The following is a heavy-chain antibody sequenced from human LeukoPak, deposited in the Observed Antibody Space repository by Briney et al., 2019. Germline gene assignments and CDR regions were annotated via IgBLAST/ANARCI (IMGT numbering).Heavy chain of an antibody. J-gene: IGHJ3*02. CDR3: ARFFAAADPTAAFDI. CDR1: GYTFTSYG. Sequence: ASVTVSCKASGYTFTSYGISWVRQAPGQGLEWMGWISAYNGNTNYAQKLQGRVTMTTDTSTSTAYMELRSLRSHDTAVYYCARFFAAADPTAAFDIWGQGTMVTVSS. D-gene: IGHD6-13*01. CDR2: ISAYNGNT. V-gene: IGHV1-18*01.